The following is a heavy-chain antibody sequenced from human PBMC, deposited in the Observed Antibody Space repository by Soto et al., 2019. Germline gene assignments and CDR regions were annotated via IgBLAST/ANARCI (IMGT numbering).Heavy chain of an antibody. CDR3: TADLPDNWFDP. Sequence: GGSLRLSCATSRFSFSNAWMNWVRQAPGRGLEWVGRIKSLTDGGATDYAAPVKGRFTITRDDSKDTLYLHMNNLKTEDTAMYFCTADLPDNWFDPCGQGTLVTAPQ. CDR2: IKSLTDGGAT. D-gene: IGHD3-22*01. V-gene: IGHV3-15*01. J-gene: IGHJ5*02. CDR1: RFSFSNAW.